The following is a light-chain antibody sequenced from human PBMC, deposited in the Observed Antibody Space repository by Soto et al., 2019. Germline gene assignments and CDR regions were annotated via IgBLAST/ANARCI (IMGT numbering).Light chain of an antibody. CDR3: QQYDNYPYT. CDR2: KSS. Sequence: DIQMTQSPSTLSASVGDRVTITCRASQSISSWLAWYQQKPGKAPKLLIYKSSSLESGVPSRFSGSGSAAEFTLPISSLQPDDFATYYCQQYDNYPYTFGQGTKLEIK. V-gene: IGKV1-5*03. J-gene: IGKJ2*01. CDR1: QSISSW.